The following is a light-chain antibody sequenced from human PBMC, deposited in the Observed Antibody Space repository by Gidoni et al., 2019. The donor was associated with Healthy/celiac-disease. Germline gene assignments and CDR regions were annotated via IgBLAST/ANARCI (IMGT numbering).Light chain of an antibody. V-gene: IGKV1-39*01. Sequence: IQMTQSPSSLPASVGDRVTITCRASQSISSYLNWYQQKPGKAPKLLIYAASSLQSGIPSRFSGSGSGTDFTLTISSLQPEDFATYYCQQSYSTPVTFGGGTKVEIK. CDR3: QQSYSTPVT. CDR2: AAS. J-gene: IGKJ4*01. CDR1: QSISSY.